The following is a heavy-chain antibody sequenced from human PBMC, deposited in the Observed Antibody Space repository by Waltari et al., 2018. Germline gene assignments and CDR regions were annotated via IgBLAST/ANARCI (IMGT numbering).Heavy chain of an antibody. CDR3: ARQFSSGWFSEY. CDR1: GGSFSGYY. D-gene: IGHD6-19*01. Sequence: QVQLQQWGAGLLKPSETLSLTCAVYGGSFSGYYWSWLGQSPGKGLEWVGEINHSGSTNKNPSLKGRGTIAVDASKNQFSLKVSSVTAADTAVYYCARQFSSGWFSEYWGEG. J-gene: IGHJ4*02. V-gene: IGHV4-34*04. CDR2: INHSGST.